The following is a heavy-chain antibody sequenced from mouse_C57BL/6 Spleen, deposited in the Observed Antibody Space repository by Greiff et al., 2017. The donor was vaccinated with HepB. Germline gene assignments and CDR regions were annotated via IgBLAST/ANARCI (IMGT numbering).Heavy chain of an antibody. V-gene: IGHV5-16*01. Sequence: EVQRVESEGGLVQPGRSMKLSCTASGFTFSDYYMAWVRQVPEKGLEWVANINYDGSSTYYLDSLKSRFIISRDNAKNILYLQMSSLKSEDTATYYCARFPYYDGSSYWYFDVWGTGTTVTVSS. CDR1: GFTFSDYY. CDR2: INYDGSST. D-gene: IGHD1-1*01. J-gene: IGHJ1*03. CDR3: ARFPYYDGSSYWYFDV.